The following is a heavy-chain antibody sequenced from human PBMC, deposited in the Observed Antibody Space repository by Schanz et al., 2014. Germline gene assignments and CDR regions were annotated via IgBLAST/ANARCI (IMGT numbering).Heavy chain of an antibody. V-gene: IGHV3-23*04. CDR2: LSEGGGGT. CDR3: ARKVVASIGGYYDT. Sequence: EVQLAESGGGLVQPGGSLRLSCAASGFTLSNYAMSWVRQAPGKGLEWVAALSEGGGGTHYADAVRGRFTISRDKAENTLFLQMNSLRAEDTAIYYCARKVVASIGGYYDTWGQGTLVIVSS. CDR1: GFTLSNYA. D-gene: IGHD2-15*01. J-gene: IGHJ4*02.